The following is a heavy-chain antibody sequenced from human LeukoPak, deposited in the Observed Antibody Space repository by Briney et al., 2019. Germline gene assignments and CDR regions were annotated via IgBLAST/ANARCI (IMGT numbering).Heavy chain of an antibody. CDR3: ARHRTVYGSGWYAAARGYFDY. D-gene: IGHD6-19*01. V-gene: IGHV4-59*08. Sequence: SETLSLTCTVSGGSISSYYWSWIRQPPGKGLEWIGYIYYSGSTNYNPSLKSRVTISVDTSKNQFSLKLSSVTAADTAVYYCARHRTVYGSGWYAAARGYFDYWGQGTLVTVSS. CDR1: GGSISSYY. J-gene: IGHJ4*02. CDR2: IYYSGST.